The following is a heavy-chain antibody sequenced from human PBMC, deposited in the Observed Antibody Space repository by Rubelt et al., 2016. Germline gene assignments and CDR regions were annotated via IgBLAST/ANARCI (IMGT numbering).Heavy chain of an antibody. D-gene: IGHD7-27*01. CDR3: ARDLTGAGF. Sequence: QVQLVQSGAEVKKPGASVKVSCKASGYTFSNYGVTWVRQAPGQGLEWMGRINPNSGGTNYAQKFQGRVTKTRQKSTHTADMEVSSWTADDTAVDYCARDLTGAGFWGQGTLVTVSS. CDR1: GYTFSNYG. CDR2: INPNSGGT. V-gene: IGHV1-2*06. J-gene: IGHJ4*02.